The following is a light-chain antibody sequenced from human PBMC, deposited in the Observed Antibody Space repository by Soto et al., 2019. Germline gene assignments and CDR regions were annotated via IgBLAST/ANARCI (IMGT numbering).Light chain of an antibody. J-gene: IGLJ2*01. Sequence: QSALTQPASVSGSPGQSITISCAGTSSDVGGYNYVSWYQQHPGKVPRLIISDVNKRPSGVSDRFSGSKSGNTASLTSSGLQAEDEADYYCASFTRSVTVVFGGGTQLTVL. CDR3: ASFTRSVTVV. V-gene: IGLV2-14*03. CDR1: SSDVGGYNY. CDR2: DVN.